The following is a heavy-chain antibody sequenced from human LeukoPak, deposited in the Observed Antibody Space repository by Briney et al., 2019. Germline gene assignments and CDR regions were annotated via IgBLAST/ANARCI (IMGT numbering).Heavy chain of an antibody. J-gene: IGHJ4*02. CDR1: GGTFSSYA. CDR3: AREAAAGLDY. D-gene: IGHD6-13*01. Sequence: GASVKVSCKASGGTFSSYAISWVRQAPGQGLEWMGGITPIFGTANYAQKFQSRVTITTDESTSTAYMELSSLSSEDTAVYYCAREAAAGLDYWGQGTLVTVSS. V-gene: IGHV1-69*05. CDR2: ITPIFGTA.